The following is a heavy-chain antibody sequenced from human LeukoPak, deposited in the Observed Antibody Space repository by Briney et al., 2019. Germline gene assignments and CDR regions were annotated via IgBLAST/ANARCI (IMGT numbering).Heavy chain of an antibody. CDR1: GGSISSYY. V-gene: IGHV4-59*08. D-gene: IGHD6-13*01. CDR2: IYYSGST. Sequence: SETLSLTCTVSGGSISSYYWTWIRQPPGKGLEWIGYIYYSGSTNYNPSLKSRVTISVDTSKNQFSLKLSSVTAADTAVYYCARHEGAEAGRYYYYYYMDVWGKGTTVTISS. CDR3: ARHEGAEAGRYYYYYYMDV. J-gene: IGHJ6*03.